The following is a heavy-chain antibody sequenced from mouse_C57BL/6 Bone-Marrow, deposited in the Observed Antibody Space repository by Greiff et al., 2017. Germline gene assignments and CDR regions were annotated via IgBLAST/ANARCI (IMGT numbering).Heavy chain of an antibody. CDR2: ICPGSGST. CDR3: ARSDCYYVGFAY. J-gene: IGHJ3*01. Sequence: VQGVESGPELVRPGASVKISCKAPGYTFTSYWMQWVRQRPGQGLAWIGEICPGSGSTYYNEKFKGKATLTVDTSSSPAYMQLSSLTSEDSAVYFCARSDCYYVGFAYWGQGTLVTVSA. D-gene: IGHD2-3*01. CDR1: GYTFTSYW. V-gene: IGHV1-56*01.